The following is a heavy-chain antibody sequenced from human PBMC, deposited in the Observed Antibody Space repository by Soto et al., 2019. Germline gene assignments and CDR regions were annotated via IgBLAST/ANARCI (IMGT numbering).Heavy chain of an antibody. CDR2: INHSGST. J-gene: IGHJ5*02. CDR3: ARGGYDFWSGYYSWFDP. D-gene: IGHD3-3*01. V-gene: IGHV4-34*01. CDR1: VGSFSGYY. Sequence: SEALSLTCAVYVGSFSGYYWRWIRQPPVKGLEWIGEINHSGSTNYNPSLKSRVTISVDTSKNQFSLKLSSVTAADTAVYYCARGGYDFWSGYYSWFDPWGQGTLVTVSS.